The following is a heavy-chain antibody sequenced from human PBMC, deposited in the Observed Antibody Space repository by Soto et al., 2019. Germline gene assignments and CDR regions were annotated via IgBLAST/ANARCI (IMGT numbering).Heavy chain of an antibody. D-gene: IGHD3-22*01. V-gene: IGHV4-39*01. CDR1: GDSISSSSYY. CDR3: ARTPYSYDYSGYWAFDI. Sequence: SETLSLTCTVSGDSISSSSYYWGWIRQPPGKGLEWIGSIYYSGSTYYNPSLKSRVTISVDTSKNQFSLKLSSVTAADTAIYYCARTPYSYDYSGYWAFDIWGQGTMVTVSS. J-gene: IGHJ3*02. CDR2: IYYSGST.